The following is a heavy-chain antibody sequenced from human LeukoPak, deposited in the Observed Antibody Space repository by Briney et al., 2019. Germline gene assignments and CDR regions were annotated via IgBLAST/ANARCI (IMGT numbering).Heavy chain of an antibody. CDR2: ISAYNGNT. D-gene: IGHD3-22*01. Sequence: ASVKVSCKASGYTFTSYGISWVRQAPGQGLEWMGWISAYNGNTNYAQKLQGRVTMTEDTSTDTAYMELSSLRSEDTAVYYCATERLLRNDAFDIWGQGTMVTVSS. CDR3: ATERLLRNDAFDI. J-gene: IGHJ3*02. V-gene: IGHV1-18*01. CDR1: GYTFTSYG.